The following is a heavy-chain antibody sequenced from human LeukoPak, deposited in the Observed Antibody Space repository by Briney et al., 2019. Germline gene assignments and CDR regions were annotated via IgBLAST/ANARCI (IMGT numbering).Heavy chain of an antibody. J-gene: IGHJ5*02. Sequence: ASVKASCKASEYTVSAYYIFWVRQAPGQRRECRGIISPSGGSTSYAQTFQGRVTMTRDTSTSTVYMELSSLRSEDTAVYYCARGVARDNWFDPWGQGTLVTVSS. V-gene: IGHV1-46*01. CDR3: ARGVARDNWFDP. CDR2: ISPSGGST. CDR1: EYTVSAYY.